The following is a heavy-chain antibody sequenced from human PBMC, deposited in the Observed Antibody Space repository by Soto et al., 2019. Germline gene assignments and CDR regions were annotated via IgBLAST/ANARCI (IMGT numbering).Heavy chain of an antibody. CDR2: IYFIVSA. CDR3: AIRSSGYGDY. CDR1: GGSITSYY. D-gene: IGHD5-12*01. J-gene: IGHJ4*02. V-gene: IGHV4-59*08. Sequence: SETLSLTCTVSGGSITSYYWIWIRQPPVKGLELIGYIYFIVSANYNPSLKSRLTMSLDTWKSDFSLKQSSVTAADTAVYYCAIRSSGYGDYWGQGTLVTVSS.